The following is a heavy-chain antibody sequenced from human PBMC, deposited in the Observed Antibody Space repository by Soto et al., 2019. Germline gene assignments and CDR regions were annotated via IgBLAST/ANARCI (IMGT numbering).Heavy chain of an antibody. V-gene: IGHV4-39*01. CDR2: IYYSGST. D-gene: IGHD2-21*02. CDR1: GGSISSSSYY. CDR3: ASEIAYCGGDCSSWFDP. J-gene: IGHJ5*02. Sequence: SETLSLTCTVSGGSISSSSYYWGWIRQPPGKGLEWIGSIYYSGSTYYNPSLKSRVTISVDTSKNQFSLKLSSVTAADTAVYYCASEIAYCGGDCSSWFDPWGQGTLVTVSS.